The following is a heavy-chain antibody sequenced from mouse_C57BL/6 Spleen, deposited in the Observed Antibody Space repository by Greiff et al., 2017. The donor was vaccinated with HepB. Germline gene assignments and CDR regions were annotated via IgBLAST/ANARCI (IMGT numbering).Heavy chain of an antibody. CDR3: ARLWSHYYAMDY. Sequence: QVQLQQPGAELVKPGASVKLSCKASGYTFTSYWMQWVKQRPGQGLEWIEEIDPSDSYTNYNQKFKGKATLTVDTSSSTAYMQLSSLTSEDSAVYYCARLWSHYYAMDYWGQGTSVTVSS. CDR2: IDPSDSYT. J-gene: IGHJ4*01. D-gene: IGHD1-1*02. CDR1: GYTFTSYW. V-gene: IGHV1-50*01.